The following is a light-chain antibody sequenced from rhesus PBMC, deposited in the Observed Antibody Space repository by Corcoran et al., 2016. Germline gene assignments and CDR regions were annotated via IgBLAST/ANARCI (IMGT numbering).Light chain of an antibody. CDR2: AAS. CDR1: QGISSW. V-gene: IGKV1-18*01. Sequence: DIQMTQSPSSLSASVGDKVTISCRASQGISSWLAWYQQKPGKAPRLLIYAASRLQNGVTSRFSGSESGTDYTLTITSLQPEDFATYYCHQGYNAPYSFVQGTKVEI. J-gene: IGKJ2*01. CDR3: HQGYNAPYS.